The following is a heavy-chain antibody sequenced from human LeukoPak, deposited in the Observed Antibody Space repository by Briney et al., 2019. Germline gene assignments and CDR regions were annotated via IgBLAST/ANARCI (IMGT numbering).Heavy chain of an antibody. CDR3: TRQRPQTGTFDY. Sequence: GGSLRLSCAASGFSFSDSPMHWVRHASGKGLEWVGRVRDRANSYATGYAASVEGRFTISRDDSENTAYLQMNSLIIEDTAVYYCTRQRPQTGTFDYWGQGALVTVSS. CDR1: GFSFSDSP. D-gene: IGHD3-9*01. V-gene: IGHV3-73*01. J-gene: IGHJ4*02. CDR2: VRDRANSYAT.